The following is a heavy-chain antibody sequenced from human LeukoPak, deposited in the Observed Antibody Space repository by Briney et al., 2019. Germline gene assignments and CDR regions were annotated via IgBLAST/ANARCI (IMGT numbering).Heavy chain of an antibody. Sequence: SVQVSCKASGGTFSSYAISWVRQAPGQGLEWMGRIIPIFGTANYAQKFQGRVTITTDESTSTAYMELSSLRSEDTAVYYCARMPSGWYGYYFDYWGQGTLVTVSS. CDR1: GGTFSSYA. D-gene: IGHD6-19*01. V-gene: IGHV1-69*05. CDR2: IIPIFGTA. J-gene: IGHJ4*02. CDR3: ARMPSGWYGYYFDY.